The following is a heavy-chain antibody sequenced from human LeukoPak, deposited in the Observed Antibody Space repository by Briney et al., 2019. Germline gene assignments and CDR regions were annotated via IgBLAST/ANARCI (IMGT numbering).Heavy chain of an antibody. Sequence: SETLSLTCTVSGGSLRSSTYYWGWIRQPPGKGLEWIGSIYSSGSTYYNPSLKSPVTVSVDTSKNQFSLNLSSVTAADTAVYYCARSSSGGSCFDSWGQGTLVTVSS. CDR1: GGSLRSSTYY. V-gene: IGHV4-39*01. J-gene: IGHJ4*02. CDR3: ARSSSGGSCFDS. CDR2: IYSSGST. D-gene: IGHD2-15*01.